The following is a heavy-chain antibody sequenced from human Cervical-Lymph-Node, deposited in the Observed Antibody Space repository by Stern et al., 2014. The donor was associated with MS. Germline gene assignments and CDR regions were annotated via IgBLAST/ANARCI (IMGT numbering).Heavy chain of an antibody. Sequence: QVQLVQSGPGLVKPSETLSLTCTVPGGSISNFYWSWIRQPPGKGLEWIGHIYSGSTNYNPSLKSRVTISVDTSKNQFSLKMRSVTTADTAVYYCARGHYSGSRDYWGQGTLVTVSS. D-gene: IGHD1-26*01. J-gene: IGHJ4*02. V-gene: IGHV4-59*01. CDR1: GGSISNFY. CDR2: IYSGST. CDR3: ARGHYSGSRDY.